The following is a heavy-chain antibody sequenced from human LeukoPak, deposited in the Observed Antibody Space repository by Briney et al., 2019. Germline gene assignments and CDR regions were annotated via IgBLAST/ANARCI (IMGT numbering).Heavy chain of an antibody. Sequence: SETLSLTCTVSGGSISSSSYYWGWIRQPPGKGLEWIGSIYYSGSTYYNPSLKSRVTISVDTSKNQFSLKLSSVTAADTAVYYCGRGGDYYDSSGYDDWGQGTLVTVSS. V-gene: IGHV4-39*07. CDR2: IYYSGST. J-gene: IGHJ4*02. CDR3: GRGGDYYDSSGYDD. D-gene: IGHD3-22*01. CDR1: GGSISSSSYY.